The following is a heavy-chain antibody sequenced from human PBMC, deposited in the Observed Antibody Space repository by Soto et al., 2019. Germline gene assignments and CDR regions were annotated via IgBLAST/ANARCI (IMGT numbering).Heavy chain of an antibody. CDR1: GFTFSSYS. CDR3: GGDVPGLIYGTYYYYYGIDA. V-gene: IGHV3-21*01. J-gene: IGHJ6*04. Sequence: PGGSLRLSCAASGFTFSSYSMNWVRQAPGEGLEWGSSISSSSSYIYYADSVKGRFTISRDNAKNSLYLQMKNPRAEDTAVYYCGGDVPGLIYGTYYYYYGIDAWGKGPSDTVSS. D-gene: IGHD1-1*01. CDR2: ISSSSSYI.